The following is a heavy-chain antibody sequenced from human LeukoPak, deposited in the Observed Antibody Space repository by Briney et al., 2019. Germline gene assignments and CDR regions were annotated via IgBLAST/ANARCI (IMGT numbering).Heavy chain of an antibody. J-gene: IGHJ4*02. CDR2: ISSSGSTI. CDR1: GFTFSSYE. V-gene: IGHV3-48*03. CDR3: AREAGDPDY. D-gene: IGHD7-27*01. Sequence: GGSLRLSCAASGFTFSSYEMNWVRQAPGKGLEWVSYISSSGSTIYYADSVKGRFIISRDNAKNSLYLQMNSLRAEDTAVYYCAREAGDPDYWGQGTLVTVSS.